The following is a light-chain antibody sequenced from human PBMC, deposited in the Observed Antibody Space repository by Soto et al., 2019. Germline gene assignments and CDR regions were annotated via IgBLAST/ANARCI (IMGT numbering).Light chain of an antibody. CDR2: ATS. J-gene: IGLJ3*02. V-gene: IGLV1-40*01. CDR1: SSNVGTAYE. Sequence: QSVLTQPPSVSGAPGQRVTISCTGSSSNVGTAYEVHWYQQLPGTAPTLLIFATSNRASGVPARFSGSKSGTSASLAITGLQADDEGTYYCQSYDTTLGGWLFGGGTKLTVL. CDR3: QSYDTTLGGWL.